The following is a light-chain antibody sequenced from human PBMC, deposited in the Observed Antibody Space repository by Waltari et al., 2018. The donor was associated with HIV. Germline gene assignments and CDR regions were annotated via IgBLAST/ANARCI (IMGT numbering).Light chain of an antibody. V-gene: IGLV2-23*02. Sequence: ARAQPPSVSGSLGQSVTISCDDIDKNVVSWYQQHPGQFPKSILFDVGRRPPGISSRFSGCRSGHNAYLKISGLQAEGEADDYCCTYVGYGSMFVCGTGTTVTVL. CDR1: DKNV. J-gene: IGLJ1*01. CDR2: DVG. CDR3: CTYVGYGSMFV.